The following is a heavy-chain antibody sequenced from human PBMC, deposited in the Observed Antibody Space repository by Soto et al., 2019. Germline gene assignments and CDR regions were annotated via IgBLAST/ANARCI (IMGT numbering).Heavy chain of an antibody. CDR3: ASWSRDGYSTAYYYYYGMDV. V-gene: IGHV3-21*01. CDR1: GFTFSSYS. CDR2: ISSSSSYI. D-gene: IGHD4-4*01. Sequence: EVQLVESGGGLVKPGGSLRLSCAASGFTFSSYSMNWVRQAPGKGLEWVSSISSSSSYIYYADSVKGRFTISRDNAKNSLYLQMNSLRAEDTAVYYCASWSRDGYSTAYYYYYGMDVWGQGTTVTVSS. J-gene: IGHJ6*02.